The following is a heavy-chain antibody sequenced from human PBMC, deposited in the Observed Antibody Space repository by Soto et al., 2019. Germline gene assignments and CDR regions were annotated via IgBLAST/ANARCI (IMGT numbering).Heavy chain of an antibody. V-gene: IGHV4-31*03. Sequence: QVQLQESGPGLVKPSQTLSLTCTVSGGSISSGGYYWSWIRQHPGKGMEWIGYIYYSGSTYYNPSLKSRVTISVDTSKNQFSLNLSSVTAADTAVYYCASDILGYCSGGSCYSRFDPWGQGTLVTVSS. CDR2: IYYSGST. CDR3: ASDILGYCSGGSCYSRFDP. CDR1: GGSISSGGYY. D-gene: IGHD2-15*01. J-gene: IGHJ5*02.